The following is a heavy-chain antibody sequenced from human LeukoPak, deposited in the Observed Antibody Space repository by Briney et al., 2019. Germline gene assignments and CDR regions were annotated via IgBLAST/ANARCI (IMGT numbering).Heavy chain of an antibody. CDR3: ARDLVYYSTSGPFDS. CDR1: GFTFGAYA. D-gene: IGHD2-8*01. J-gene: IGHJ4*02. Sequence: PGGSLRLSCATSGFTFGAYAMHWVRQAPGKGLEWLTVISYDGSEKYYADSVKGRFTISRDNSKNTLNLHMNSLSTDDTALYYCARDLVYYSTSGPFDSWGQGTLVTVSS. CDR2: ISYDGSEK. V-gene: IGHV3-30*04.